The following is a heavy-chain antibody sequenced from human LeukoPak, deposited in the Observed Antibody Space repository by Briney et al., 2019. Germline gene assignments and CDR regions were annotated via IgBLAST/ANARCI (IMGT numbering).Heavy chain of an antibody. J-gene: IGHJ4*02. Sequence: SETLSLTCTVSGGSISSYYWSWLRQPPGKGLEWIGYIYYSGSTNYNPSLKSRVTISVDTSKNQFSLKLSSVTAADTAVYYCARRVSSWYYFDYWGQGTLVTVSS. D-gene: IGHD6-13*01. CDR3: ARRVSSWYYFDY. CDR1: GGSISSYY. V-gene: IGHV4-59*08. CDR2: IYYSGST.